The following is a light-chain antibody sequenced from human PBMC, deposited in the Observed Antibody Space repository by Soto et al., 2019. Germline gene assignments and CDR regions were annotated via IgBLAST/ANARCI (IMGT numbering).Light chain of an antibody. J-gene: IGKJ1*01. Sequence: IIMTQSPGTVSVSPGASATLSCRASQSVGSDLAWFQHKIGQAPRLLISGAFTRATGVPARFSGSGSGTEFTLTISSLQAEDFAVYDCQQYNKWPPWTFGQGTKVEI. CDR1: QSVGSD. CDR3: QQYNKWPPWT. CDR2: GAF. V-gene: IGKV3-15*01.